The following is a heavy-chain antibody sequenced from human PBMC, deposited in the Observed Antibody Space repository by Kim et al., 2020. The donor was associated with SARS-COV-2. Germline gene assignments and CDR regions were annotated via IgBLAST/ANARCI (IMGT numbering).Heavy chain of an antibody. J-gene: IGHJ4*02. CDR3: VKGRGGGGSCYTN. V-gene: IGHV3-23*03. CDR2: IYSGGNIT. D-gene: IGHD2-15*01. CDR1: GFTSNSYA. Sequence: GGSLRLSCAASGFTSNSYAMSWVRQAPAKGLEWVSVIYSGGNITHYADSVKGRFTISRDNSKNTLYLQMNSLRVEDTAVYYCVKGRGGGGSCYTNCVQGT.